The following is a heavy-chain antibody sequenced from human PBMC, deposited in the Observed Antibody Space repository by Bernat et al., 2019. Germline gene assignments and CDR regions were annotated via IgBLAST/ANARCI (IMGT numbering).Heavy chain of an antibody. CDR2: ITDSGGST. Sequence: EVQLLESGGGLVQPGGSLRLSCAASGFTFSIYVMSWVRQAPGKGLEWVSSITDSGGSTYYADSVKGRFTISRDNSKNTLYLQMNSLRAEDTAVYYCAKETTISGGSGFGNWDQGTLVTVSS. J-gene: IGHJ4*02. CDR3: AKETTISGGSGFGN. CDR1: GFTFSIYV. V-gene: IGHV3-23*01. D-gene: IGHD3-3*01.